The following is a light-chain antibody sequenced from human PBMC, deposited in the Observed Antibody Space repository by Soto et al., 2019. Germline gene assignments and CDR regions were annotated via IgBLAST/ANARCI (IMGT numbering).Light chain of an antibody. CDR2: SAS. CDR3: QQFGRPWT. Sequence: EIVLTQSPGTLSLSPGERATLSCRAGQSVSSNYLAWYQQKPGQAPRLLIHSASNRATGIPDRFSGSGSGTDFTLTISRLEPEDSAVYYCQQFGRPWTCGQGTKLEIK. CDR1: QSVSSNY. J-gene: IGKJ2*02. V-gene: IGKV3-20*01.